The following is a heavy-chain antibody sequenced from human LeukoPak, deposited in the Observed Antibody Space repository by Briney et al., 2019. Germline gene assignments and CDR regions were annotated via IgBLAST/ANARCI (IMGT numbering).Heavy chain of an antibody. V-gene: IGHV1-2*02. D-gene: IGHD6-13*01. CDR1: GYTFTGYY. CDR3: ARIRLTAAGNQPLDY. Sequence: ASVKVSCKASGYTFTGYYMHWVRQAPGQGLEWMGWINPNSGGTTYAQNFQGRVTMTRDTSISTAYMELSSLRSDDTAVYYCARIRLTAAGNQPLDYWGQGTPVTVYS. J-gene: IGHJ4*02. CDR2: INPNSGGT.